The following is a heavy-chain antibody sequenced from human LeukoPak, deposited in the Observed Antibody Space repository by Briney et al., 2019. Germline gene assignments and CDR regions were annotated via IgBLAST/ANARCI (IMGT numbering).Heavy chain of an antibody. D-gene: IGHD7-27*01. CDR3: ARDSTSTGDFDY. CDR2: ISYSGST. V-gene: IGHV4-31*03. J-gene: IGHJ4*02. CDR1: GGSISSGGYY. Sequence: SQTLSLTCTVSGGSISSGGYYWSWIRQHPGKGLEWIGYISYSGSTSCNPSLQSRVTISVDTSKNQFSLKLSSVTAADTAVYYCARDSTSTGDFDYWGQGTLVTVSS.